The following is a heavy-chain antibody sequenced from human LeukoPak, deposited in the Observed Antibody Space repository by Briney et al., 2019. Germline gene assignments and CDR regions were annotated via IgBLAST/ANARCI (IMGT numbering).Heavy chain of an antibody. CDR3: AKVPINRIVVVVAATLYYFDY. D-gene: IGHD2-15*01. Sequence: GGSLRHSCSASGFTFSSYAMSWVRQAPAKGLEWVSAISGSGGSTYYADSVKGRFTISRDNSKNTLYLQMNSLRAEDTAVYYCAKVPINRIVVVVAATLYYFDYWGQGTLVTVSS. V-gene: IGHV3-23*01. CDR1: GFTFSSYA. J-gene: IGHJ4*02. CDR2: ISGSGGST.